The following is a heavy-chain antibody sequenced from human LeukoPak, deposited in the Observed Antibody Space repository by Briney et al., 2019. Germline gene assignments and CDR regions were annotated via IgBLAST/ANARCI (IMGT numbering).Heavy chain of an antibody. V-gene: IGHV4-39*01. D-gene: IGHD2-2*01. CDR2: IYYSGST. J-gene: IGHJ5*02. CDR3: ARHSSSTSCYFLP. Sequence: SETLSLTCTVSGGSISSSSYYWGWIRQPPGKGLEWIGSIYYSGSTYYNPSLKSRVTISVDTSKNQFSLKLSSVTAADTAVYYCARHSSSTSCYFLPCGQGTLVTVSS. CDR1: GGSISSSSYY.